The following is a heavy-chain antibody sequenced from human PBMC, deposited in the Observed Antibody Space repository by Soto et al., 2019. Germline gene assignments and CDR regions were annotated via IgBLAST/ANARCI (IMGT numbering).Heavy chain of an antibody. CDR2: IIPMLGKA. J-gene: IGHJ4*02. CDR3: ARVWSPYSYETTCDD. Sequence: QVQLVQSGAEVKKPGSSVKVSCQASGGTFISYSTSWVRQAPGQGLEWMGGIIPMLGKANYAQEYQGRVTITADESTSTVYMELRGLRSEDTAVYYFARVWSPYSYETTCDDWGQGTQVTVSS. D-gene: IGHD5-18*01. CDR1: GGTFISYS. V-gene: IGHV1-69*11.